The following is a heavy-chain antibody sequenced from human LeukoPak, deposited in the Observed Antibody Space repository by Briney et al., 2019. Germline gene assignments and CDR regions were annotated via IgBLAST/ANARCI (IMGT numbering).Heavy chain of an antibody. Sequence: PSETLSLTCAVYGGSFSGYYWSWIRQPPGKGLEWIGEITHGGSTNYNPSLKSRVTISVDTSKNQFSLELNSVTAAYTAVYYCARGGWHSSSWEFDYWGQGTLVTVSS. CDR3: ARGGWHSSSWEFDY. D-gene: IGHD6-13*01. J-gene: IGHJ4*02. CDR2: ITHGGST. CDR1: GGSFSGYY. V-gene: IGHV4-34*01.